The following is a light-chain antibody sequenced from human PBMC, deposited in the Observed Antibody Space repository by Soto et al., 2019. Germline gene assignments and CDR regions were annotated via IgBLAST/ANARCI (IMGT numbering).Light chain of an antibody. V-gene: IGLV1-40*01. J-gene: IGLJ2*01. Sequence: QSVLTQPPSVSGAPGQRVTISYTGSSSNIGAGYDVHWYQQLPGTTPKLPIYGDTNRPSGVPDRFSGSRSGTSASLAITGLQAEDETDYYCQSYDSSLSDVVFGGGTKLTVL. CDR3: QSYDSSLSDVV. CDR1: SSNIGAGYD. CDR2: GDT.